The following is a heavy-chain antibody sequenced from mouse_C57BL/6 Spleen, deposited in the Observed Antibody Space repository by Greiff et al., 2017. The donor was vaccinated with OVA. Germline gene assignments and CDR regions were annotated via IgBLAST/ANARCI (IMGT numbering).Heavy chain of an antibody. J-gene: IGHJ1*03. CDR2: IDPETGGT. D-gene: IGHD1-1*01. CDR3: TREDGSSYWYFDV. Sequence: VQLQQSGAELVRPGASVTLSCKASGYTFTDYEMHWVKQTPVHGLEWIGAIDPETGGTAYNQKFTGKAILTADKSSSTAYMELRSLTSEDSAVYYCTREDGSSYWYFDVWGTGTTVTVSS. CDR1: GYTFTDYE. V-gene: IGHV1-15*01.